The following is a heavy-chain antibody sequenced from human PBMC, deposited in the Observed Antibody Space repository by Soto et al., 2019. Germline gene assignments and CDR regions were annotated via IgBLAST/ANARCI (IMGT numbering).Heavy chain of an antibody. V-gene: IGHV1-8*01. D-gene: IGHD2-2*01. Sequence: SVKVSCKASGYTFTSYDINWVRQATGQGLEWMGWMNPNSGNTGYAQKFQGRVTMTRNTSISTAYMELSSLRSEDTAVYYCARGVPGDILDDPWGQGTLVTVSS. CDR1: GYTFTSYD. J-gene: IGHJ5*02. CDR2: MNPNSGNT. CDR3: ARGVPGDILDDP.